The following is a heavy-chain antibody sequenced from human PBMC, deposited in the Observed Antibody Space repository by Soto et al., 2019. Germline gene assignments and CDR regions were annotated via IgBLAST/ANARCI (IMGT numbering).Heavy chain of an antibody. J-gene: IGHJ3*02. Sequence: QVQLVQSGAEVKKPGASVKVSCKASGYTFTSYGISWVRQAPGQGLEWMGWISAYNGNTNYAQKLQGRVTVTTDTSTSTAYMELRSLRSDDTAVYYCARGYCSGGSCYSDDAFDIWGQGTMVTVSS. CDR2: ISAYNGNT. D-gene: IGHD2-15*01. CDR1: GYTFTSYG. V-gene: IGHV1-18*01. CDR3: ARGYCSGGSCYSDDAFDI.